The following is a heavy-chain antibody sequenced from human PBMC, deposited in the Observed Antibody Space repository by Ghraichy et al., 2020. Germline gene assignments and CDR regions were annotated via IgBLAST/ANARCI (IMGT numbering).Heavy chain of an antibody. CDR1: GGSFSGAH. J-gene: IGHJ5*02. V-gene: IGHV4-34*01. CDR3: ARALGGTTLWWYDP. Sequence: SETLSLTCAVYGGSFSGAHWTWIRQPPGKGLEWIGEITHSGTTNYNPSLKSRVTMSADTSKNQFSLNLTSVTAADTAVYYCARALGGTTLWWYDPWGQGNLVIVSS. D-gene: IGHD1-7*01. CDR2: ITHSGTT.